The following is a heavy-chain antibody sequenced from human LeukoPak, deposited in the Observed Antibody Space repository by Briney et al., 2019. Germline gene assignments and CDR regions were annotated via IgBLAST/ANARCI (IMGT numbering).Heavy chain of an antibody. V-gene: IGHV3-23*01. CDR1: GFTPSSYA. J-gene: IGHJ4*02. CDR2: ISGSGVST. Sequence: GGSLRLSCAASGFTPSSYAMSWVPDAPGRGREWVSDISGSGVSTYYADSVGGRFTISRDNSKNTLYLQMNSLRAEDRAVYYCVKVRIAVELGLFACWGQGTMVTVSS. CDR3: VKVRIAVELGLFAC. D-gene: IGHD6-19*01.